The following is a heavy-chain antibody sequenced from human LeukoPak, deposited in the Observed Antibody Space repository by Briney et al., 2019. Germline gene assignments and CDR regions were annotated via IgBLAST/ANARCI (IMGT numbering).Heavy chain of an antibody. CDR1: GFTFSSYW. V-gene: IGHV3-7*01. CDR2: IKQDGSEK. D-gene: IGHD2-21*02. Sequence: SGGSLRLSCAASGFTFSSYWMSWVRQAPGKGLEWVANIKQDGSEKYYVDSVKGRFTISRDNAKNSLYLQMNSLRAEDTAVYYCARDGIVVVTTPTNDAFDIWGQGTMVTVSS. CDR3: ARDGIVVVTTPTNDAFDI. J-gene: IGHJ3*02.